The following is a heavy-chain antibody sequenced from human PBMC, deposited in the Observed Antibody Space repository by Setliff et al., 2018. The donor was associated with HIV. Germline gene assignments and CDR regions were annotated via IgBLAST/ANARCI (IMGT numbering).Heavy chain of an antibody. CDR1: GFIFNTYS. J-gene: IGHJ1*01. D-gene: IGHD1-1*01. CDR2: IWSDGTNK. CDR3: ATKEPGTTYFQH. V-gene: IGHV3-33*08. Sequence: GGSLRLSCAVSGFIFNTYSMNWVRQAPGRGLEWVAVIWSDGTNKYYADSVKGRFTISRDNSKNTLFLQMNSLRAEDTAVYYCATKEPGTTYFQHWGQGTLVTVS.